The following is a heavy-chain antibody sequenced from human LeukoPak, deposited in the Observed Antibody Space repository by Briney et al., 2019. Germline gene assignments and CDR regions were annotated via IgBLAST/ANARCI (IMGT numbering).Heavy chain of an antibody. D-gene: IGHD4-17*01. CDR3: AGYDYGDQGDY. CDR1: GGSISSSDW. Sequence: PSGTLSLTCAVSGGSISSSDWWSWVRQPPGKGLEWIGEIHHSGGTNYNPSLKSRVTISVDKSKNQFSLNLSSVTAADTAVYYCAGYDYGDQGDYWGQGTLVTVSS. V-gene: IGHV4-4*02. CDR2: IHHSGGT. J-gene: IGHJ4*02.